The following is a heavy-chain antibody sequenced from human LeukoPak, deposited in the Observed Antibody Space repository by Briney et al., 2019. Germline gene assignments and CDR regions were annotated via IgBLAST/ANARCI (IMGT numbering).Heavy chain of an antibody. CDR3: ARDRDGYNSCDY. D-gene: IGHD5-24*01. CDR1: GYTFTGYY. J-gene: IGHJ4*02. CDR2: INPNSGGT. V-gene: IGHV1-2*02. Sequence: ASVKVSCKASGYTFTGYYMHWVRQAPGQGLEWMGWINPNSGGTNYAQKFQGRVTMTRDTSISTAYMELSRLRSDDTAVYYCARDRDGYNSCDYWGQGTLVTVSS.